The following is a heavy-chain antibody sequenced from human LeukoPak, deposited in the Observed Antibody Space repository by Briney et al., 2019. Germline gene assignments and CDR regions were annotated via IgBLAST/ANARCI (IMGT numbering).Heavy chain of an antibody. Sequence: SSETLSLTCTVSGGSISSYYWSWIRQPPGKGLEWIGYFYYSGSTNYNPSLKSRVTISVDTSKNQFSLKLSSVTAADTAVYYCARRDSGSYAGWFDPWGQGTLVTVSS. CDR3: ARRDSGSYAGWFDP. J-gene: IGHJ5*02. CDR1: GGSISSYY. CDR2: FYYSGST. D-gene: IGHD1-26*01. V-gene: IGHV4-59*08.